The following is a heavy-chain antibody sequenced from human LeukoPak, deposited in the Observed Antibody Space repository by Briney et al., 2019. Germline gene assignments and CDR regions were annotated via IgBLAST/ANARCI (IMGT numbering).Heavy chain of an antibody. Sequence: GGSLRLSCAASGFTFSSYWMSWVRQAPGKGLEWVSYISSSGSTIYYADSVKGRFTISRDNDKNSLYLQMNSLRAEDTAVYYCARALYYDSSGYWYYYYYGMDVWGQGTTVTVSS. CDR2: ISSSGSTI. J-gene: IGHJ6*02. CDR3: ARALYYDSSGYWYYYYYGMDV. D-gene: IGHD3-22*01. CDR1: GFTFSSYW. V-gene: IGHV3-48*04.